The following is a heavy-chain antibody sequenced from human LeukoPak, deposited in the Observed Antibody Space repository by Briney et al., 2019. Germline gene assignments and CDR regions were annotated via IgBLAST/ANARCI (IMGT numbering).Heavy chain of an antibody. CDR3: ARYYYGSGIENWFDP. CDR1: GYTFTSYD. Sequence: GASVKVSCKASGYTFTSYDINWVRQATGQGLEWMGWMNPNSGNTGYAQKFQGRVTMTRNTSISTAYMELSSLRSEDTAVYYCARYYYGSGIENWFDPWGQGTLVTVSS. J-gene: IGHJ5*02. CDR2: MNPNSGNT. V-gene: IGHV1-8*01. D-gene: IGHD3-10*01.